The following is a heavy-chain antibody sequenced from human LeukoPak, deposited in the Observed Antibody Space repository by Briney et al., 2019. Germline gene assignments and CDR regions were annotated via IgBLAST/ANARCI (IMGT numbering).Heavy chain of an antibody. CDR3: AKAPKRYCTSASCQGYFDY. J-gene: IGHJ4*02. Sequence: PGGSLRLSCAASGFTFSSYSMNWVRQAPGKGLEWVAIIWYDGNHKYYVDSVKGRFTISRDNSKNTLYLQMDSLRAEDTAVYYCAKAPKRYCTSASCQGYFDYWGQGTLVTVSS. D-gene: IGHD2-2*01. V-gene: IGHV3-33*06. CDR2: IWYDGNHK. CDR1: GFTFSSYS.